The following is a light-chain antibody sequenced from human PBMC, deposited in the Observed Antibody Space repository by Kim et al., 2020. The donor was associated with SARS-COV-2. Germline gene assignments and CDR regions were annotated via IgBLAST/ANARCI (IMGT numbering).Light chain of an antibody. CDR3: QQGYSSPQIT. Sequence: SVGERVMISCRARHESSSNLNWYQKKTGGAPKLLIYAASSLQRGVPSRFSSSGSGREFTLTNSTLQPEDFATYYCQQGYSSPQITFGQGTRLEIK. V-gene: IGKV1-39*01. CDR1: HESSSN. CDR2: AAS. J-gene: IGKJ5*01.